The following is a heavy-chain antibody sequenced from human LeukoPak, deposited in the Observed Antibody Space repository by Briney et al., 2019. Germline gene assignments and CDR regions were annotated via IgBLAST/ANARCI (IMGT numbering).Heavy chain of an antibody. J-gene: IGHJ3*01. CDR3: VKIYFYGSGTFDAFDV. CDR2: ISGNGGST. D-gene: IGHD3-10*01. CDR1: GFTFNRYA. V-gene: IGHV3-64D*06. Sequence: GGSLRLSCSASGFTFNRYAIHWVRQAPGKRLEHVSGISGNGGSTYYADSVKGRFSISRDNSKNTVFLQMSSLTTEDTAMYYCVKIYFYGSGTFDAFDVWGQGTMVTVSS.